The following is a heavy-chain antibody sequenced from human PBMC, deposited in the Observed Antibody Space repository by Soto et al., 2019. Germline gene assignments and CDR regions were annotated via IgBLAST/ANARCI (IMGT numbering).Heavy chain of an antibody. CDR2: LHSGGDT. D-gene: IGHD3-10*01. V-gene: IGHV3-53*04. J-gene: IGHJ6*02. CDR1: GIPVSSNY. CDR3: ARDGPYYYASRMDV. Sequence: EVQLVESGGGLVQPGGSLRLSCAASGIPVSSNYMTWIRQAPGKGLEWVSVLHSGGDTYYANSAKGRFTISRHDSTNTLFLQMNSLTAEDTAVYYCARDGPYYYASRMDVWGQGTTVTVSS.